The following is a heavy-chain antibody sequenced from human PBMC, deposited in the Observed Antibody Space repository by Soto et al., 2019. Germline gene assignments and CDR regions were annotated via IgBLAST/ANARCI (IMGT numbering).Heavy chain of an antibody. CDR2: IKQDGSEK. CDR1: GFTFSSYW. CDR3: ARNETSDLRGY. Sequence: GGSLRLSCAASGFTFSSYWMSWVRQAPGKGLEWVAKIKQDGSEKYYVESVKGRFTISLDNAKNSLYLQMNILRVDDTAVYCCARNETSDLRGYWGQGTLVTDSS. V-gene: IGHV3-7*03. J-gene: IGHJ4*02. D-gene: IGHD1-1*01.